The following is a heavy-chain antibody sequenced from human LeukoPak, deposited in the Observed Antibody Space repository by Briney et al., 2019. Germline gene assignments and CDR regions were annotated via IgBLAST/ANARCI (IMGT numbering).Heavy chain of an antibody. CDR2: IRGSCDNT. CDR1: GFTFSRFA. V-gene: IGHV3-23*01. D-gene: IGHD6-13*01. CDR3: AKELFRWQQQIPGDN. Sequence: GGSLRLLCGASGFTFSRFAMLWVRQAPGKGLECVLGIRGSCDNTYYADFVKRRFTVSRDDSKNTLYLLMKSLSAEDTRVYYCAKELFRWQQQIPGDNWGQGTLVTVSS. J-gene: IGHJ4*02.